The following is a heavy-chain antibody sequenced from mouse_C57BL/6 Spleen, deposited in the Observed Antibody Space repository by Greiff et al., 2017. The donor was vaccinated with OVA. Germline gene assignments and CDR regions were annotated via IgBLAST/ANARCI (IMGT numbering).Heavy chain of an antibody. CDR3: ARAIYYDYFDY. J-gene: IGHJ2*01. CDR1: GFTFSDYG. V-gene: IGHV5-17*01. Sequence: EVQLVESGGGLVKPGGSLKLSCAASGFTFSDYGMHWVRQAPEKGLEWVAYISSGSSTIYYADTVKGRFTISRDNAKNTLFLQMTSLRSEDTAMYYCARAIYYDYFDYWGQGTTLTVSS. CDR2: ISSGSSTI. D-gene: IGHD2-1*01.